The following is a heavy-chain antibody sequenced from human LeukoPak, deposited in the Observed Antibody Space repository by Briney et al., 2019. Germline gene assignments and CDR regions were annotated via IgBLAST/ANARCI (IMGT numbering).Heavy chain of an antibody. CDR2: ISAYNGNT. J-gene: IGHJ4*02. V-gene: IGHV1-18*01. CDR1: GYTFTSYG. Sequence: ASVKVSCKASGYTFTSYGISWVRQAPGQGLEWMGWISAYNGNTNYAQKLQGGVTMTTDTSTSTAYMELRSLRSDDTAVYYCATSVIDTAMVDFNYLDYWGQGTLVTVSS. CDR3: ATSVIDTAMVDFNYLDY. D-gene: IGHD5-18*01.